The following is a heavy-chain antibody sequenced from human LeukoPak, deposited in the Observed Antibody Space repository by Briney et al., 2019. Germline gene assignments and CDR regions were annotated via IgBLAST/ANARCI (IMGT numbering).Heavy chain of an antibody. Sequence: GGSLRLSCAASGFTFSSYAMHWVRQAPGKGLEWVAVISYDGSNKYYADSVKGRFTISRDNSKNTLYLQMNSLRAEDTAVYYCAREGWEPVYFDYWGQGTLVTVSS. CDR2: ISYDGSNK. CDR1: GFTFSSYA. CDR3: AREGWEPVYFDY. J-gene: IGHJ4*02. V-gene: IGHV3-30*04. D-gene: IGHD1-26*01.